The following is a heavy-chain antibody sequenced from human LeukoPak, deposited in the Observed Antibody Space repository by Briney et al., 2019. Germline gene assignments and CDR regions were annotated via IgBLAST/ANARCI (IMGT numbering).Heavy chain of an antibody. Sequence: QSLKISCPGSGYNFISNWIGWVRQTPGKGLEVLGIIYPHDSETIYSPSFQGQVTVSADKSISTAYLQWNSLKASDTAMYYCARVDRRGYSDYTAILPDYWGQGTLVTVSS. CDR2: IYPHDSET. J-gene: IGHJ4*02. D-gene: IGHD5-12*01. CDR1: GYNFISNW. CDR3: ARVDRRGYSDYTAILPDY. V-gene: IGHV5-51*01.